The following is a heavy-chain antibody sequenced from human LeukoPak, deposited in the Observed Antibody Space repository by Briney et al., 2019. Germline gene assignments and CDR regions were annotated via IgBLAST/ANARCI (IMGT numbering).Heavy chain of an antibody. Sequence: GEPMKISCKGSGYSRTSHSNGWVLQMPGKGLEWIVIIYPGESDTRYSPSFQGQVTIAADKSISTDSLQWSSLKASDTRMYDCARIGSSSWYPNYNWFDPWGQGTLVTVSS. V-gene: IGHV5-51*01. CDR3: ARIGSSSWYPNYNWFDP. CDR1: GYSRTSHS. CDR2: IYPGESDT. D-gene: IGHD6-13*01. J-gene: IGHJ5*02.